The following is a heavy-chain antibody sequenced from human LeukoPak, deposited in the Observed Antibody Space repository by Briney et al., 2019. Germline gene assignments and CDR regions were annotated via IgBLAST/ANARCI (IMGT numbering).Heavy chain of an antibody. CDR1: GFTFSSYA. D-gene: IGHD2-15*01. CDR2: ISYDGSNK. CDR3: ARDPENCSGGNCYHQRNNWFDP. V-gene: IGHV3-30*04. J-gene: IGHJ5*02. Sequence: GGSLRLSCAASGFTFSSYAMHWVRQAPGKGLEWVAVISYDGSNKFYADSVKGRFTISRDNSKNTLFLQMNTLRAEDSAVYYCARDPENCSGGNCYHQRNNWFDPWGQGTLVTVSS.